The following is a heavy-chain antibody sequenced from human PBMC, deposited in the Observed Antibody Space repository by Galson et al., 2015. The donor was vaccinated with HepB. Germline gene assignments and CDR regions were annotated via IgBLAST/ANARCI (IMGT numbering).Heavy chain of an antibody. D-gene: IGHD6-19*01. V-gene: IGHV1-69*02. J-gene: IGHJ6*02. CDR1: GGTFSSYT. Sequence: SVKLSCKASGGTFSSYTISWVRQAPGQGLEWMGRIIPILGIANYAQKFQGRVTITADKSTSTAYMELSSLRSEDTAVYYCASGGHSYSSGWYGGRKLLYYYYGMDVWGQGTTVTVSS. CDR3: ASGGHSYSSGWYGGRKLLYYYYGMDV. CDR2: IIPILGIA.